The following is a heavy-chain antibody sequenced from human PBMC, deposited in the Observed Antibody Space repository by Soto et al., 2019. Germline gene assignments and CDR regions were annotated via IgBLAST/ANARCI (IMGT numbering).Heavy chain of an antibody. J-gene: IGHJ4*02. Sequence: QITLNESGPTLVKPTQTLTLTCTFSGFSLSTRDAGVGWIRQPPGEALEWLGVVYWDDSKTYSPSLESRLTITKDTSKNLVVLRMTKMDPVDTATYYRAHCRGWVASFWGQGTLVTVSS. V-gene: IGHV2-5*02. CDR3: AHCRGWVASF. D-gene: IGHD2-2*01. CDR2: VYWDDSK. CDR1: GFSLSTRDAG.